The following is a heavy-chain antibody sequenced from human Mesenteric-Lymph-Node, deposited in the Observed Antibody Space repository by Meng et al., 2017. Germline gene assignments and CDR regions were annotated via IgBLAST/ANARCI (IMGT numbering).Heavy chain of an antibody. D-gene: IGHD5-18*01. CDR2: IYHSGGT. V-gene: IGHV4-34*01. CDR3: ARVGWRQWSFDL. Sequence: QGQLQQWGPGLLKPSGTLSFPCAVYGGSFSGYYWSWIRQPPGKGLEWIGAIYHSGGTNYNPSLKSRVTISVDTSNNQFSLKLSSVTAADTAVYYCARVGWRQWSFDLWGRGTLVTVSS. CDR1: GGSFSGYY. J-gene: IGHJ2*01.